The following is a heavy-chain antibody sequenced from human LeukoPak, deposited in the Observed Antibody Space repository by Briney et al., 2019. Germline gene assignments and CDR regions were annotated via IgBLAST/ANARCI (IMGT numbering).Heavy chain of an antibody. D-gene: IGHD4-17*01. CDR1: GFIFSSYS. V-gene: IGHV3-21*01. CDR3: ARVWSGDYSYSDY. J-gene: IGHJ4*02. CDR2: FSSSSSYI. Sequence: GGSLRLSCAASGFIFSSYSMNWVRQAPGKGLEWVSSFSSSSSYIYYADSVKGRFTISRDNAKNSLYLQTNSLRAEDTAVYYCARVWSGDYSYSDYWGQGTLVTVSS.